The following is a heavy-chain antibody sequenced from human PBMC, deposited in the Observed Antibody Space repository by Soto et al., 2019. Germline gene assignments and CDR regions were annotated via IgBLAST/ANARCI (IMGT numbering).Heavy chain of an antibody. CDR1: AFSLSTGGVG. J-gene: IGHJ6*04. Sequence: SGPTLVNPTQTLTLTCTFSAFSLSTGGVGVGWIRQPPGKALEWLALIYWDDDKRYSPSLRSRLTITKDTSKNQVVLTMTNMDPVDTATYYCIQSRCGGDCLQAYASYYYYGMDVWGKGTRVTVSS. D-gene: IGHD2-21*02. CDR3: IQSRCGGDCLQAYASYYYYGMDV. V-gene: IGHV2-5*02. CDR2: IYWDDDK.